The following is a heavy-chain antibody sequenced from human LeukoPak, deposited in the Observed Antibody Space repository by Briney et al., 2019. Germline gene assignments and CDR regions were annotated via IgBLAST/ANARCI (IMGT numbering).Heavy chain of an antibody. CDR2: IHYSGST. Sequence: SETLSLTCTVFGGSISSSAYYWGWVRQPPGKGLEWIGSIHYSGSTYHNPSLKSRVTISIDTSKNQFSLKLSSVTAADTAVYYCARGSPYGYWGQGTLVTVSS. J-gene: IGHJ4*02. V-gene: IGHV4-39*07. D-gene: IGHD4-17*01. CDR1: GGSISSSAYY. CDR3: ARGSPYGY.